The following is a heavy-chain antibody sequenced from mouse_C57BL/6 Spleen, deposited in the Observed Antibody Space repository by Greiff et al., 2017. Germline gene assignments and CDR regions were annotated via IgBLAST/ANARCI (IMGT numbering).Heavy chain of an antibody. J-gene: IGHJ4*01. CDR2: IDPETGGT. Sequence: QVQLKQSGAELVRPGASVTLSCKASGYTFTDYEMHWVKQTPVHGLEWIGAIDPETGGTAYNQKFKGKAILTADKSSSTAYMELRSLTSEDSAVYYCTRGYSNYFYYYAMDYWGQGTSVTVSS. CDR1: GYTFTDYE. CDR3: TRGYSNYFYYYAMDY. D-gene: IGHD2-5*01. V-gene: IGHV1-15*01.